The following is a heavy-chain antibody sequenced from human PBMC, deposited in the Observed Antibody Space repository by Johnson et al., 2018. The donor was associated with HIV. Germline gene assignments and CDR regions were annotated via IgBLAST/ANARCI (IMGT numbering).Heavy chain of an antibody. CDR2: ISWNSGSI. D-gene: IGHD3-22*01. CDR3: AKDHDYYDSSGSILGAFDI. CDR1: GFTFDDYA. Sequence: LVESGGGVVRPGESLRLSCAASGFTFDDYAMHWVRQAPGKGLEWVSGISWNSGSIGYADSVKGRFTISRDNAKNSLYLQMNSLRAEDTALYYCAKDHDYYDSSGSILGAFDIWGQGTMVTVSS. V-gene: IGHV3-9*01. J-gene: IGHJ3*02.